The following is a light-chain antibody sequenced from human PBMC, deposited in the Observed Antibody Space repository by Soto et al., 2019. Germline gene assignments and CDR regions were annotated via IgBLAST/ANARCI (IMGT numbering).Light chain of an antibody. J-gene: IGKJ4*01. V-gene: IGKV3-20*01. Sequence: EIVLTQSPGTLSLSPGERATLSCRASQSVSSNSLAWYQQKPGQPPRRLIYKASSRPHGIPDRWSGSGSATDFTLTISRLLPEDFAVEYCHTPATFGAGTKVDIK. CDR1: QSVSSNS. CDR3: HTPAT. CDR2: KAS.